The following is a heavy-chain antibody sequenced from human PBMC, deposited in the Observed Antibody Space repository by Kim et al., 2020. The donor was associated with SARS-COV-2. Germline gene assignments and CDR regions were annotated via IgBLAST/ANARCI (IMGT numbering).Heavy chain of an antibody. V-gene: IGHV3-30*04. CDR2: MSYDGSNK. D-gene: IGHD2-15*01. J-gene: IGHJ4*02. CDR3: ARDRYCSGGSCYPYYFDY. Sequence: GGSLRLSCAASGFTFSSYTMHWVRQAPGKGLEWVAVMSYDGSNKYYVDSVKGRFTISRDNSKNTLYLQMNSLRAEDTAVYYCARDRYCSGGSCYPYYFDYWGQGTLVTVSS. CDR1: GFTFSSYT.